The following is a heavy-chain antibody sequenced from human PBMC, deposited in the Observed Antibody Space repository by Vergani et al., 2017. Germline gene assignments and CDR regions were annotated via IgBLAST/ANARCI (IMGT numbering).Heavy chain of an antibody. V-gene: IGHV3-23*04. Sequence: EVQLVESGGGLVQPGGSLRLSCAASGFSLSRCWMSWVRQAPGKGLEWVSTLSASDRRTHYADSVKGLFSISRDNSKNTLFLHMNSLRPEDTAVYYCAKVGRSEVAGTFGAFDIWGQGTTVTVSS. J-gene: IGHJ3*02. CDR1: GFSLSRCW. D-gene: IGHD6-19*01. CDR3: AKVGRSEVAGTFGAFDI. CDR2: LSASDRRT.